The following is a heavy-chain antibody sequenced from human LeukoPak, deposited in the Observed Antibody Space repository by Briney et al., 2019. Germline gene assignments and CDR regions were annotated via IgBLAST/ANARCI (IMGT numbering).Heavy chain of an antibody. CDR1: GFTFSSYS. D-gene: IGHD6-13*01. J-gene: IGHJ4*02. CDR3: ARAPAAEYYFDY. CDR2: ISSSSSYI. Sequence: GGSLRLSCAASGFTFSSYSMTWVRQAPGKGLEWVSSISSSSSYIYYAGSVKGRFTISRDNAKNSLYLQMNSLRAEDTAVYYCARAPAAEYYFDYWGQGTLVTVSS. V-gene: IGHV3-21*01.